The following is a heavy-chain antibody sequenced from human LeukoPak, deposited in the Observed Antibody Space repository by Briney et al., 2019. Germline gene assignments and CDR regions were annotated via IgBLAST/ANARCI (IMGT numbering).Heavy chain of an antibody. J-gene: IGHJ5*02. CDR3: AKDRAYYYGSGSLIDP. CDR1: GFTFSSYA. CDR2: ISGSGGST. D-gene: IGHD3-10*01. Sequence: GGSLRLSCAASGFTFSSYAVTWVRQAPGKGLEWDSAISGSGGSTYYADSVKGRFTISRDNSKNTLYLQMNSLRAEDTAVYYCAKDRAYYYGSGSLIDPWGQGTLVTVSS. V-gene: IGHV3-23*01.